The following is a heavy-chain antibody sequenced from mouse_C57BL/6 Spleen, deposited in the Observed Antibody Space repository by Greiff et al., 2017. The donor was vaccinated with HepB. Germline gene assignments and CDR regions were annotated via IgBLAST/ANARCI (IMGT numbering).Heavy chain of an antibody. CDR3: ARLRYGSSYYFDY. CDR1: GYTFTSYW. CDR2: IDPNSGGT. J-gene: IGHJ2*01. D-gene: IGHD1-1*01. Sequence: QVHVKQPGAELVKPGASVKLSCKASGYTFTSYWMHWVKQRPGRGLEWIGRIDPNSGGTKYNEKFKSKATLTVDKPSSTAYMQLSSLTSEDSAVYYCARLRYGSSYYFDYWGQGTTLTVSS. V-gene: IGHV1-72*01.